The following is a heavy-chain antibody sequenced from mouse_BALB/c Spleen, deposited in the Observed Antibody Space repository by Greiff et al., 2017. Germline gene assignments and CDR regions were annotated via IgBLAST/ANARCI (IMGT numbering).Heavy chain of an antibody. CDR1: GFTFSSYG. CDR2: INSNGGST. D-gene: IGHD1-1*01. CDR3: ARDNGNRGLAY. J-gene: IGHJ3*01. Sequence: DVQLVESGGGLVQPGGSLKLSCAASGFTFSSYGMSWVRQTPDKRLELVATINSNGGSTYYPDSVKGRFTISRDNAKNTLYLQMSSLKSEDTAMYYCARDNGNRGLAYWGQGTLVTVSA. V-gene: IGHV5-6-3*01.